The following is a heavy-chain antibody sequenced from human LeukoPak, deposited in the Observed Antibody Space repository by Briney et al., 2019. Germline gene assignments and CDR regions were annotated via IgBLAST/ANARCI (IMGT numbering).Heavy chain of an antibody. Sequence: SETLSLTCTVSGGSITSSTHYWGWIRQPPGKGLEWIGTIYYTGSPTFYNPSLKSRLTISVDTSKSHFSLKLTSVTAADTAVYYCARDFLRDYGDPFDSWGQGTLVTVSS. V-gene: IGHV4-39*07. CDR1: GGSITSSTHY. CDR3: ARDFLRDYGDPFDS. CDR2: IYYTGSPT. J-gene: IGHJ4*02. D-gene: IGHD4-17*01.